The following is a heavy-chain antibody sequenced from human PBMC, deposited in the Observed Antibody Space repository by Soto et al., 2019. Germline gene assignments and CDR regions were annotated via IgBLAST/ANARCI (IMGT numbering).Heavy chain of an antibody. J-gene: IGHJ5*02. CDR1: GGSINNYY. D-gene: IGHD6-19*01. Sequence: PSETLSLTCTVSGGSINNYYWTWIRQPPGKGLEWIGYIYYNGDTNYNPSLQSRDTMSVDTSKNQFSLKVRSVTAADTAVYFCARGGWSVGPWGQGTLVTVSS. CDR3: ARGGWSVGP. V-gene: IGHV4-59*01. CDR2: IYYNGDT.